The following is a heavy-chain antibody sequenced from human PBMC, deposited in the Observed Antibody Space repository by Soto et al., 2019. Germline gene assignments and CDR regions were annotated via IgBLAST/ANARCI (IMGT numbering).Heavy chain of an antibody. Sequence: QVQLVQSGAEVKKPGASVNVSCKASGYTFTSYAMHWVCQAPGQRLEWMGWINAGNGNTKYSQKFQGRVTITRDTSASTAYMELSSLRSEDTAVYYCARDPGYSYGYHWGQGTLVTVSS. CDR2: INAGNGNT. D-gene: IGHD5-18*01. CDR3: ARDPGYSYGYH. V-gene: IGHV1-3*01. CDR1: GYTFTSYA. J-gene: IGHJ5*02.